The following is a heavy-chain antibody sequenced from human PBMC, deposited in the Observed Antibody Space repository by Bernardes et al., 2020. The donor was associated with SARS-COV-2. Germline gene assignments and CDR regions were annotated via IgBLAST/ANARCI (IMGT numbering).Heavy chain of an antibody. V-gene: IGHV3-20*01. CDR2: INWNGGST. Sequence: GGSLRLSRAASGFTFDDYGMSWVRQAPGKGLEWVSGINWNGGSTGYADSVKGRFTISRDNAKNSLYLQMNSLRAEDTALYHCARDPYSSGWYGWFDPWGQGTLVTVSS. CDR3: ARDPYSSGWYGWFDP. CDR1: GFTFDDYG. D-gene: IGHD6-19*01. J-gene: IGHJ5*02.